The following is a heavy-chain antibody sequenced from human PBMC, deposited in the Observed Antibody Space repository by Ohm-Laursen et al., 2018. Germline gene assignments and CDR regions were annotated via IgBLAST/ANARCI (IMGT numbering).Heavy chain of an antibody. CDR2: IWNDGSNK. J-gene: IGHJ4*02. CDR1: GFSFSSYG. Sequence: SLRLSCAASGFSFSSYGMHWVRQAPGKGLEWVSYIWNDGSNKYYADSVKGRFTISRDNSKNTLYMQMNSLRAKDTAVSYCARGHPAREIGNFDIWGQGTLVTVSS. CDR3: ARGHPAREIGNFDI. V-gene: IGHV3-33*01. D-gene: IGHD1-26*01.